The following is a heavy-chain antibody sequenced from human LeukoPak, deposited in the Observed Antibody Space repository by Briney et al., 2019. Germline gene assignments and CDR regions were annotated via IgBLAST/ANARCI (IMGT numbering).Heavy chain of an antibody. CDR1: GFTFDDYA. Sequence: PGGSLRLYCAASGFTFDDYAMHWVRQAPGKGLEWVSLISGDGGSTYYADSVKGRFTISRDNSKNSLYLQMNSLRTEDTALYYCAKDDCSGGSCYGNAFDIWGQGTMVTVSP. D-gene: IGHD2-15*01. V-gene: IGHV3-43*02. CDR3: AKDDCSGGSCYGNAFDI. CDR2: ISGDGGST. J-gene: IGHJ3*02.